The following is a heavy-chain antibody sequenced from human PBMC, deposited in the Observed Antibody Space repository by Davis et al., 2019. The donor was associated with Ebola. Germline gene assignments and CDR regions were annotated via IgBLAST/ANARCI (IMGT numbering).Heavy chain of an antibody. CDR1: GYSFTSYW. J-gene: IGHJ4*02. Sequence: GESLKISCKGSGYSFTSYWISWVRQMPGKGLEWMGRIDPSDSYTNYSPSFQGHVTISADKSISTAYLQWSSLKASDTAMYYCARHLSLTNEFDYWGQGTLVTVSS. D-gene: IGHD2-8*01. V-gene: IGHV5-10-1*01. CDR2: IDPSDSYT. CDR3: ARHLSLTNEFDY.